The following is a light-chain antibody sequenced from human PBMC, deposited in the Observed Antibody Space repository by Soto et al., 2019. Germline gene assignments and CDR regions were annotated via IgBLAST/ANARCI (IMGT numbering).Light chain of an antibody. V-gene: IGLV2-14*01. CDR1: SSDVGNYNY. Sequence: QSVLTQPASVSGSPGQSITISCTGTSSDVGNYNYVSWYQQYPGRVPKLLIYMVSNRPSGVSNRFSGSKSGNTASLTISGLQAEDEADYYCSSYTSSSTHVFGTGTKLTVL. J-gene: IGLJ1*01. CDR3: SSYTSSSTHV. CDR2: MVS.